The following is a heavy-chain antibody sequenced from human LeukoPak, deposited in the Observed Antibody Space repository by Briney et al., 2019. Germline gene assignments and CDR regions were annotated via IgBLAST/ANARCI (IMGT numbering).Heavy chain of an antibody. CDR3: AKAVWDSTSCPDY. Sequence: GGSLRLSCAASGFTFSSYGMHWVRQAPGKGLEWVAVISYDGSNKYYADSVKGRFTISRDNSKNTLYLQMNSLRAEDTAVYYCAKAVWDSTSCPDYWGQGTLVTVSS. J-gene: IGHJ4*02. CDR2: ISYDGSNK. V-gene: IGHV3-30*18. D-gene: IGHD2-2*01. CDR1: GFTFSSYG.